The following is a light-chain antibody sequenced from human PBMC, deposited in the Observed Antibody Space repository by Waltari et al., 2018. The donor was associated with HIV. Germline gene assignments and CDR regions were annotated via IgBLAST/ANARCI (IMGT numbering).Light chain of an antibody. CDR3: HCTGSSLMGPVV. Sequence: QSVLTQPPSVSGAPGQRVTISCTGNSSNIGAGHDVHWYRQIPGTATKFLITGTNFRPSWVPDRCSGSKSGTSASLVITGLQADDDSDYYCHCTGSSLMGPVVFGGGTKLTVL. CDR1: SSNIGAGHD. CDR2: GTN. J-gene: IGLJ2*01. V-gene: IGLV1-40*01.